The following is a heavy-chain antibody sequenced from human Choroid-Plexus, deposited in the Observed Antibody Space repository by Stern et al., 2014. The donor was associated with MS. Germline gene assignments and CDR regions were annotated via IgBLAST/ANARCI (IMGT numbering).Heavy chain of an antibody. CDR1: GFSFSSFG. Sequence: QMQLVQSGGGVVQPGRPLRLSCAASGFSFSSFGMHWVRQAPGKGLEWVALISYDGSKDYADSVKGRFAISRDNSKNTLYLQMNSLRAEDTAVYYCAKDSQYLTFFFDFWGQGSLVTVSS. V-gene: IGHV3-30*18. CDR2: ISYDGSK. J-gene: IGHJ4*02. CDR3: AKDSQYLTFFFDF. D-gene: IGHD2/OR15-2a*01.